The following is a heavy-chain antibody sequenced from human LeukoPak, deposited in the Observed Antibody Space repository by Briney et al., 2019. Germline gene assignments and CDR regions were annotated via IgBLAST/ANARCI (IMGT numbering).Heavy chain of an antibody. CDR3: ARLKDDVTKLDY. J-gene: IGHJ4*02. V-gene: IGHV3-7*01. D-gene: IGHD2-8*01. CDR2: INQDGSQK. Sequence: GGSLRLSCAASGFTFSTYWMSWVRQAPGKGLEWVANINQDGSQKRYVDSVQGRFTISRDNTRNSLFLQMNSLRAEDTAVYYCARLKDDVTKLDYWGQGTLVTVSS. CDR1: GFTFSTYW.